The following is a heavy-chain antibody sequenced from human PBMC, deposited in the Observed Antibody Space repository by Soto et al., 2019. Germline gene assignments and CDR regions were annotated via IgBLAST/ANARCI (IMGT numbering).Heavy chain of an antibody. CDR3: ARTNYENCGCLDP. CDR1: GGSITNSNW. D-gene: IGHD3-22*01. V-gene: IGHV4-4*02. Sequence: QVQLQESGPGLVKPSGTLSLTCDVSGGSITNSNWWSWVRQPPGKGLEWIGEIYYDGQTKRNPSLKSRVTISVDESKKQVSLKLTSVTVADTAVYYCARTNYENCGCLDPWGQGTLVTVSS. CDR2: IYYDGQT. J-gene: IGHJ5*02.